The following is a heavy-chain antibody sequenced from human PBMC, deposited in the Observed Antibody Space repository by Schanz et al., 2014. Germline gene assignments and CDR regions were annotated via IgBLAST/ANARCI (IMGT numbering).Heavy chain of an antibody. J-gene: IGHJ4*02. D-gene: IGHD2-21*01. V-gene: IGHV3-11*01. CDR3: AKALGLRPFDY. CDR2: ISNSGYTI. Sequence: VQVVESGGCLVQPGGSLRLSCAASGFTFSDYYMNWIRQAPGKGLEWVSYISNSGYTIYYADSVKGRFTISRDNAKNSLYLQMNGLRPEDTAFYYCAKALGLRPFDYWGQGTLVTVSS. CDR1: GFTFSDYY.